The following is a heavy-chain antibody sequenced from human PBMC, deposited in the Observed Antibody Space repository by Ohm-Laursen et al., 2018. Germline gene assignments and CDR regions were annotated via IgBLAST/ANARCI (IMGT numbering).Heavy chain of an antibody. V-gene: IGHV3-21*01. Sequence: SLRLSCSASGFTFSSYSMNWVRQAPGKGLEWVSSISSSSSYIYYADSVKGRFTISRDNAKNSLYLQMNSLRAEDTAVYYCASVFSSGWSPHYGMDVWGQGTMVTVSS. CDR3: ASVFSSGWSPHYGMDV. CDR1: GFTFSSYS. D-gene: IGHD6-19*01. CDR2: ISSSSSYI. J-gene: IGHJ6*02.